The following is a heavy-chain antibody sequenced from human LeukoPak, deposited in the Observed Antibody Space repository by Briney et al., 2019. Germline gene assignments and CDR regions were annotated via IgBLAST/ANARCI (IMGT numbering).Heavy chain of an antibody. V-gene: IGHV4-39*07. D-gene: IGHD6-19*01. CDR1: GGSISSSSYY. J-gene: IGHJ1*01. CDR3: ARVPYAVAGPGDFQH. Sequence: PSETLSLTCTVSGGSISSSSYYWGWIRQPPGKGLEWIGSIYYSGSTYYNPSLKSRVTISVDTSKNQFSLKLSPVTAADTAVYYCARVPYAVAGPGDFQHWGQGTLVTVSS. CDR2: IYYSGST.